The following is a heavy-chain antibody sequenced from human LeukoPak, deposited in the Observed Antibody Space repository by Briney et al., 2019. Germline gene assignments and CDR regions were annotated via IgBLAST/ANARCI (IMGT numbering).Heavy chain of an antibody. CDR1: GGSTSTSNFY. V-gene: IGHV4-39*01. CDR2: IYYSGST. CDR3: ARHASDSSGIYNYYGIDF. D-gene: IGHD3-22*01. Sequence: PSETLSLTCSVSGGSTSTSNFYWGWIRLPPGKGLEWIGSIYYSGSTSYNPSLKSRVTISVDTSKNQFSLRLSFVTAADTAVYYCARHASDSSGIYNYYGIDFWGQGTTVTVSS. J-gene: IGHJ6*02.